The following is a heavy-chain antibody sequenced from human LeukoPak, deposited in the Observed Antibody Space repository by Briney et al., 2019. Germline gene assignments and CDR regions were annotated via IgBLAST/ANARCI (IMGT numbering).Heavy chain of an antibody. CDR2: IRGNGDTT. Sequence: GGSLRLSCAASGFTFSNYVMNWVRQAPGKGLEWVSGIRGNGDTTYYADSVKGRFTISRDNSENMLYLQMNSLRAEDTAVYYCAKAWTGYNVGSWGQGTLVTVSS. V-gene: IGHV3-23*01. J-gene: IGHJ4*02. CDR1: GFTFSNYV. CDR3: AKAWTGYNVGS. D-gene: IGHD5-24*01.